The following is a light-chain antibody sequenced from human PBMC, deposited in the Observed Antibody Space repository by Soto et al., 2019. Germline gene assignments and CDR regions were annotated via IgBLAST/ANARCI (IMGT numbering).Light chain of an antibody. Sequence: EIVMTQSPATLSVSPGERATLSCRASQSVSSNLAWYQQKPGQAPRLLIYGASTRATGIPARFSGSGSGTGFTLTISSLQAEDFAVYYCQQYNNWPRTFGQRTKVEIK. CDR2: GAS. CDR3: QQYNNWPRT. V-gene: IGKV3-15*01. CDR1: QSVSSN. J-gene: IGKJ1*01.